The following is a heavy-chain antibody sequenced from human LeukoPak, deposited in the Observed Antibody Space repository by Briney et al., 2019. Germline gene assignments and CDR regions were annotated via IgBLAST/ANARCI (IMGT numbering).Heavy chain of an antibody. V-gene: IGHV4-31*03. CDR3: AREIVVVGMDV. CDR1: GGSISSGGYY. J-gene: IGHJ6*02. Sequence: SETLSLTCTVSGGSISSGGYYWSWIRQHPGKGLEWIGYIYYSGSTYYNPSLKSRVTISVDTSKNQFSLKLSSVTAADTAVYYCAREIVVVGMDVWGQGITVTVSS. D-gene: IGHD3-22*01. CDR2: IYYSGST.